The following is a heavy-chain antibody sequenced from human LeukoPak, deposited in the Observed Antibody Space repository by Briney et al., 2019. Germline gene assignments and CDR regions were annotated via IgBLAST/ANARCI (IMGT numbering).Heavy chain of an antibody. V-gene: IGHV4-39*01. J-gene: IGHJ4*02. D-gene: IGHD6-13*01. CDR3: ARRGGTAAGNYFDY. CDR1: GGSISTTTHY. Sequence: PSETLSLTCTVSGGSISTTTHYWGWIRQPPGMGLEWIGNVYYSGSTYCNPSLKSRITISVDTSKNQFSLKLSSVTAADTAVYYCARRGGTAAGNYFDYWGQGTLVTVSS. CDR2: VYYSGST.